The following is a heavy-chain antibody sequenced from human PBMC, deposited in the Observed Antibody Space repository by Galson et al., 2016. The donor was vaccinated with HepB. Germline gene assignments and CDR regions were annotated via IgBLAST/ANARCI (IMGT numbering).Heavy chain of an antibody. Sequence: SVKVSCKASGYTFTNYGITWVRQAPGQGLEWMGWISANNNNTIYAQRLQGRFTMTTDTSTNTAYMELRSLRSDDTALYYCARGAPPRITGTLCWFDPWGQGTLVTVSS. CDR2: ISANNNNT. V-gene: IGHV1-18*01. D-gene: IGHD1-7*01. CDR3: ARGAPPRITGTLCWFDP. J-gene: IGHJ5*02. CDR1: GYTFTNYG.